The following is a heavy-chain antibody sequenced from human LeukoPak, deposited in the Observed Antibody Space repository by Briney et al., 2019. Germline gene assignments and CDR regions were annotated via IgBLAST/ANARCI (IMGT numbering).Heavy chain of an antibody. CDR1: GGSFSGYY. D-gene: IGHD2-2*01. CDR2: INHSGST. Sequence: PSETLSLTCAVYGGSFSGYYWSWIRQPPGKGLEWIGEINHSGSTNYNPSLKSRVTISVDTSKNQFSLKLSSVTAADTAVYYCARDGYASPGWRFDYWGQGTLVTVSS. J-gene: IGHJ4*02. V-gene: IGHV4-34*01. CDR3: ARDGYASPGWRFDY.